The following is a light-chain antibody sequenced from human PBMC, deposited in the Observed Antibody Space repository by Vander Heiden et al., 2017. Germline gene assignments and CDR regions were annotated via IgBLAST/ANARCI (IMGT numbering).Light chain of an antibody. CDR3: RQSEGKPQT. V-gene: IGKV1-39*01. Sequence: DIQMTQSPSSLSASVGDRVTITCRASQSISSYLNWYQQKPGKAPKLLIYAASSLQSAVPSRSSARASGRDFTLSIMSMKPKDFATSYCRQSEGKPQTFGQGTKLEIK. J-gene: IGKJ1*01. CDR1: QSISSY. CDR2: AAS.